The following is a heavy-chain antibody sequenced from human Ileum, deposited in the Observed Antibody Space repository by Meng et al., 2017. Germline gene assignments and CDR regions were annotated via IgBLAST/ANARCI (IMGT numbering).Heavy chain of an antibody. CDR1: GYTFTGNN. J-gene: IGHJ4*02. D-gene: IGHD6-19*01. Sequence: QVQPGQSGAEVKKTGASLKVACKTSGYTFTGNNIHWVRQAPGQGLEWMGRIYPHNGATNYAQTFQGRVTMTGDTSIATAYMELNRLTSDDTAVYYCARGVAENWGQGTLVTVSS. V-gene: IGHV1-2*06. CDR3: ARGVAEN. CDR2: IYPHNGAT.